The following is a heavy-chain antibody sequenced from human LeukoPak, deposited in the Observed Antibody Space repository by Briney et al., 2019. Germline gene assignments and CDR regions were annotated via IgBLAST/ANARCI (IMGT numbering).Heavy chain of an antibody. D-gene: IGHD1-26*01. J-gene: IGHJ4*02. V-gene: IGHV3-23*01. CDR3: AKDRRGSGSYPDY. CDR1: GFTFSSYA. Sequence: PGGSLRLSCAASGFTFSSYAMSWVRQAPGKGLEWVSAISGSGGSTYSADSVKGRFTISRDNSKNTLYLQMNSLRAEDTAVYYCAKDRRGSGSYPDYWGQGTLVTVSS. CDR2: ISGSGGST.